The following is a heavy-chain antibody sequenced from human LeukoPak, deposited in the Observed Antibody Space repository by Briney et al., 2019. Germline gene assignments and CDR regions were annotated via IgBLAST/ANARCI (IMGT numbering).Heavy chain of an antibody. CDR2: ISSNGGST. CDR1: GFTFSSYA. V-gene: IGHV3-64D*06. CDR3: VKERTLDIVPAATYRPGNLFDP. Sequence: GGSLRLSCSASGFTFSSYAMHWVRQAPGKGLEYVSAISSNGGSTYYADSVKGRFTISRDNSKNTPYLQMSSLRAEDTAVYYCVKERTLDIVPAATYRPGNLFDPWGQGTLVTVSS. D-gene: IGHD2-2*01. J-gene: IGHJ5*02.